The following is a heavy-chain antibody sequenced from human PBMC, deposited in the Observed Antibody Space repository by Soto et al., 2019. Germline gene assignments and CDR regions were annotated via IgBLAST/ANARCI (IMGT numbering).Heavy chain of an antibody. J-gene: IGHJ4*02. CDR3: ARQRDIVVVPAAGFDY. CDR1: GGSISSSSYY. V-gene: IGHV4-39*01. D-gene: IGHD2-2*01. CDR2: IYYSGST. Sequence: ASETLSLTCTVSGGSISSSSYYWGWIRQPPGKGLEWIGSIYYSGSTYYNPSLKSRVTISVDTSKNQFSLKLSSVTAADTAVYYCARQRDIVVVPAAGFDYWGQGTLVTVSS.